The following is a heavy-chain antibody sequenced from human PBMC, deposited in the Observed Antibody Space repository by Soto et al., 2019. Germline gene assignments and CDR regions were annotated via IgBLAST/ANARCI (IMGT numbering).Heavy chain of an antibody. V-gene: IGHV3-30-3*01. CDR2: ISYDGSNK. J-gene: IGHJ4*02. CDR1: GFTFSSYA. Sequence: QVQLVESGGGVVQPGRSLRLSCAASGFTFSSYAMHWVRQAPGKGLGWVAVISYDGSNKYYADSVKGRFTISRDNSKNTLYLQMNSLRAEDTAVYYCASSTYSSGWYGGSYFDYWGQGTLVTVSS. CDR3: ASSTYSSGWYGGSYFDY. D-gene: IGHD6-19*01.